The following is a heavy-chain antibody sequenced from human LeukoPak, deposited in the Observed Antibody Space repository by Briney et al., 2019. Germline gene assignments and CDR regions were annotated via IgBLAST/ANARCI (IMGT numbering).Heavy chain of an antibody. D-gene: IGHD6-13*01. CDR2: IWYDGSNK. CDR3: AREGSASLGYSSSWDDFDY. V-gene: IGHV3-33*08. J-gene: IGHJ4*02. Sequence: QSGGSLRLSCAASGFTFSSYGMHWVRQAPGKGLEWVAVIWYDGSNKYYADSVKGRFTISRDNSKNTLYLQMNSLRAEDTAVYYCAREGSASLGYSSSWDDFDYWGQGTLVTVSS. CDR1: GFTFSSYG.